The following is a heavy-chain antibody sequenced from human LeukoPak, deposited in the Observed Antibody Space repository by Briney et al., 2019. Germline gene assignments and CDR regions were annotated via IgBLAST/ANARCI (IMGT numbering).Heavy chain of an antibody. CDR3: ARGPLTGRWPDMGFDY. D-gene: IGHD5-24*01. CDR1: GFTFSNYA. J-gene: IGHJ4*02. Sequence: QSGGSLRLSCAASGFTFSNYAMHWVRQAPGKGLEWVAVISYDGTNKYYADSVKGRFTISRDNSKNPLYLQMNSLRAEDTAVYYCARGPLTGRWPDMGFDYWGQGTLVTVSS. V-gene: IGHV3-30-3*01. CDR2: ISYDGTNK.